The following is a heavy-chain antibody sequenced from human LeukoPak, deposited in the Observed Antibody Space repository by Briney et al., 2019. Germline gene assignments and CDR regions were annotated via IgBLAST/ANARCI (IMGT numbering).Heavy chain of an antibody. J-gene: IGHJ3*02. CDR2: IKQDGSEK. CDR1: GFTFSSYW. V-gene: IGHV3-7*01. CDR3: ARGEAAAGTWGAFDI. Sequence: GGSLRLSCAASGFTFSSYWMSWVRQAPGKGLEWVANIKQDGSEKYYVDSVKGRFTISRDNAKNSLYLQMNSLRAEDTAVYYCARGEAAAGTWGAFDIWGQGTMVTVSS. D-gene: IGHD6-13*01.